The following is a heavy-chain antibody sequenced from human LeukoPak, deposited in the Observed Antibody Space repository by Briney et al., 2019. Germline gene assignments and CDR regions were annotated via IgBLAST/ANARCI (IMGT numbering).Heavy chain of an antibody. CDR3: ASSVDYGDYVGFDY. J-gene: IGHJ4*02. D-gene: IGHD4-17*01. V-gene: IGHV1-69*01. Sequence: SVKVSCKAPEATSTTYAISGGRQAPGQGLEWRGGIIPIFGTANYAQKFQGRVTITADESTSTAYMELSSLRSEDTAVYYCASSVDYGDYVGFDYWGQGTLVTVSS. CDR2: IIPIFGTA. CDR1: EATSTTYA.